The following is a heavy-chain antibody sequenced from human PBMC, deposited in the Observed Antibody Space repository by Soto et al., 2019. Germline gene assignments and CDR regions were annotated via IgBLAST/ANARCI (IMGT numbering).Heavy chain of an antibody. CDR1: SDTFTSYY. CDR3: ARSSGGNFGIIIEGTNWFAP. D-gene: IGHD1-26*01. V-gene: IGHV1-46*01. Sequence: ASVKVSCKAPSDTFTSYYINWVRQAPGQGLEWMGVINPHGGSTAYAQKFKGRVTLTRDTSASTVYMEVSSLTSEDTAMYYCARSSGGNFGIIIEGTNWFAPSGQGTLLTLSS. CDR2: INPHGGST. J-gene: IGHJ5*02.